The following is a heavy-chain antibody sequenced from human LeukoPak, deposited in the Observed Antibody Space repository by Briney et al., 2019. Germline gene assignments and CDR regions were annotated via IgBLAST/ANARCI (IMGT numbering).Heavy chain of an antibody. CDR1: GFTVSSNY. V-gene: IGHV3-66*01. CDR3: ARDPRGFGESTAYYFDF. CDR2: IYSGGST. J-gene: IGHJ4*02. D-gene: IGHD3-10*01. Sequence: GGSLRLSCAASGFTVSSNYMNWVRQAPGKGLEWVSVIYSGGSTYYSNYVKGRFTISRDISNNTMYLQMNSLRAEDTAVYYCARDPRGFGESTAYYFDFWGQGTLVTVSS.